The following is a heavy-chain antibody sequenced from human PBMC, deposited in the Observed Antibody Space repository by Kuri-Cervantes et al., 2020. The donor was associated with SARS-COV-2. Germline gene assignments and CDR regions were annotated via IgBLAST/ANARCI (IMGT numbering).Heavy chain of an antibody. D-gene: IGHD3-16*01. Sequence: ASVKVSCKGSGYSFTSYGISWVRQAPGQGLEWMGIINPSGGSTSYAQKFQGRVTMTRDTSTSTVYMELSSLRSEDTAVYYCARPGDADSFDYWGQGTLVTVSS. J-gene: IGHJ4*02. CDR1: GYSFTSYG. CDR2: INPSGGST. CDR3: ARPGDADSFDY. V-gene: IGHV1-46*01.